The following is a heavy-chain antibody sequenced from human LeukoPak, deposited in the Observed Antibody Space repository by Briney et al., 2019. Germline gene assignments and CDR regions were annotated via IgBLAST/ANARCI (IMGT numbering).Heavy chain of an antibody. V-gene: IGHV3-30*02. CDR2: IRYDGSEK. Sequence: GGSLRLSCAASGFTFSRHGMHWVRQAPDKGLEWVAFIRYDGSEKFYADSVKGRFTSSRDNSKNTVYLQMNGLRGEDTAVYYCAKDNPIEEVPGLGPGSWGQGTLVTISS. CDR1: GFTFSRHG. CDR3: AKDNPIEEVPGLGPGS. D-gene: IGHD2-2*01. J-gene: IGHJ5*02.